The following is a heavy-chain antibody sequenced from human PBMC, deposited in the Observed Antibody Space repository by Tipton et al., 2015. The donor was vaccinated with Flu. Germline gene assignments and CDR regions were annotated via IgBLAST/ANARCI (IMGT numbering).Heavy chain of an antibody. J-gene: IGHJ4*02. V-gene: IGHV1-46*01. CDR1: GYTYTSYY. D-gene: IGHD3-22*01. CDR2: INPSGDST. CDR3: ARDGKTYYYDSSGDY. Sequence: QLVQSGAEVKKPGASVKVSCKASGYTYTSYYMHWMRQAPGQGLEWMGIINPSGDSTSYAQKFQGRVTMTRDTSTSTVYMELSSLRSEDTAVYYCARDGKTYYYDSSGDYWGQGTLVTVSS.